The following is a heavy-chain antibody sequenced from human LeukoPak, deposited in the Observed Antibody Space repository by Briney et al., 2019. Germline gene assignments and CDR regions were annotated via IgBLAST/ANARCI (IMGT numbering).Heavy chain of an antibody. CDR2: IKQDGSEK. CDR1: GFTFSSYW. V-gene: IGHV3-7*01. D-gene: IGHD5-24*01. Sequence: GSLRLSCAASGFTFSSYWMSWVRQAPGKGLEWVANIKQDGSEKYYVDSVKGRFTISRDNAKNSLYLQMNSLRAEDTAVYYCAREKVDMATIPASWFDPWGQGTLVTVSS. J-gene: IGHJ5*02. CDR3: AREKVDMATIPASWFDP.